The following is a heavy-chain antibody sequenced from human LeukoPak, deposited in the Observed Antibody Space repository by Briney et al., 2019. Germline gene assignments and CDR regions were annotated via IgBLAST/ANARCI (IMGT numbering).Heavy chain of an antibody. V-gene: IGHV4-59*01. J-gene: IGHJ5*02. D-gene: IGHD2-15*01. CDR2: IYYSGST. Sequence: PSETLSLTCTVSGGSISSYYWSWIRQPPGKGLEWIGYIYYSGSTNYNPSLKSRVTISVDTSKNLFSLKLSSVTAEDTAVYYCARDPTSRRYCSGGSCLRAILVGVWFDPWGQGTLVTVSS. CDR1: GGSISSYY. CDR3: ARDPTSRRYCSGGSCLRAILVGVWFDP.